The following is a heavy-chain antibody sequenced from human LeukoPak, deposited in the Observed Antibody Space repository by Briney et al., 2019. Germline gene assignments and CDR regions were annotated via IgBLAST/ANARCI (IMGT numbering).Heavy chain of an antibody. Sequence: GGSLRLSCAASGFTFSSYGMHWVRQAPGKGLEWVAVIWYDGSNKYYADSVKGRFTISRDNSKNTLYLQMNSLRAEDTAVYHCARGELVGATPDYWGQGTLVTVSS. V-gene: IGHV3-33*01. J-gene: IGHJ4*02. CDR3: ARGELVGATPDY. D-gene: IGHD1-26*01. CDR1: GFTFSSYG. CDR2: IWYDGSNK.